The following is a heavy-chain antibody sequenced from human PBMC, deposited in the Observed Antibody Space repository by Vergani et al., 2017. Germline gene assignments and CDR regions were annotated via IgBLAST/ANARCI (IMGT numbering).Heavy chain of an antibody. Sequence: QVQLQESGPGLVKPSETLSLTCTVSGGPISSYYWSWIRQPPGKGLEWIGYIYTSGSTNYNPSLKSRVTISVDTSKNQFSLKLSSVTAADTAVYYCARLIAAAGMRWFDPWGQGTLVTVSS. CDR2: IYTSGST. J-gene: IGHJ5*02. D-gene: IGHD6-13*01. CDR1: GGPISSYY. V-gene: IGHV4-4*09. CDR3: ARLIAAAGMRWFDP.